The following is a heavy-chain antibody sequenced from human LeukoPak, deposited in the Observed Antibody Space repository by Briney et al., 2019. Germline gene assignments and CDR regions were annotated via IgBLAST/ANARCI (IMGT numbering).Heavy chain of an antibody. CDR3: AREQASVTTPDY. Sequence: SVKVSCKASGGTFSSYAISWVRQAPGQGLEWIGGIIPIFGTANYAQKFQGRVTITADESTSTAYMELSSLRSEDTAVYYCAREQASVTTPDYWGQGTLVTVSS. D-gene: IGHD4-11*01. CDR2: IIPIFGTA. J-gene: IGHJ4*02. V-gene: IGHV1-69*13. CDR1: GGTFSSYA.